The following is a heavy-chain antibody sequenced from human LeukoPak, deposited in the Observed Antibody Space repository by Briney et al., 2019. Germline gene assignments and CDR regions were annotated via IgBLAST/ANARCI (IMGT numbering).Heavy chain of an antibody. Sequence: GGSLRLSCAASGFTFSSYEMEWVRQAPGKGVEGVSYISHTGSTIHYAESVKGGFTISRDNANHSLYLQMNSLIAEDTAVYYCVRDKRFGDVRIRAFDILVQGTMVTVSS. J-gene: IGHJ3*02. CDR1: GFTFSSYE. V-gene: IGHV3-48*03. CDR2: ISHTGSTI. D-gene: IGHD3-10*01. CDR3: VRDKRFGDVRIRAFDI.